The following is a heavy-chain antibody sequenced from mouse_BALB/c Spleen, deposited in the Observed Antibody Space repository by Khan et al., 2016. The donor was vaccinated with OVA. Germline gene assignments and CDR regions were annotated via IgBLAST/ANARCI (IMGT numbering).Heavy chain of an antibody. CDR1: GFTFSNYG. CDR3: ATSYFYGYYFDY. CDR2: ISGDTSTI. V-gene: IGHV5-17*02. D-gene: IGHD1-1*01. Sequence: EVQLVESGGGLVQPGGPRKLSCAASGFTFSNYGMHWVRQAPEKGLEWVAFISGDTSTIYYADTVKGRFTISRDNPKNTLFLQMTSLMSEDTAKYYCATSYFYGYYFDYWGPGTTLTVSS. J-gene: IGHJ2*01.